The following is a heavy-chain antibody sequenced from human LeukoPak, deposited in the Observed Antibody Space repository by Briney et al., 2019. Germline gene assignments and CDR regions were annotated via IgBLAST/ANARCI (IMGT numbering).Heavy chain of an antibody. CDR3: VRLADYYDSSGYYFYFDY. CDR2: INSDGSST. D-gene: IGHD3-22*01. J-gene: IGHJ4*02. Sequence: GGSLRLSCAASGFTFNSFWMYWVRQVPGKGLLWVARINSDGSSTTYADSVKGRFTISRDNAKNTLYLQMNSLRAEDTAVYYCVRLADYYDSSGYYFYFDYWGQGTLVTVSS. CDR1: GFTFNSFW. V-gene: IGHV3-74*01.